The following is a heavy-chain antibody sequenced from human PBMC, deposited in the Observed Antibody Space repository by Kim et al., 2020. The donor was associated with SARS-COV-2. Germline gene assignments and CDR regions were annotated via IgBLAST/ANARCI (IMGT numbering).Heavy chain of an antibody. J-gene: IGHJ5*02. CDR3: TKTGGYSDYSSGWYLHKRKTNWFDH. Sequence: SETLSLTCAVYGGSFSGYYWSWIRQPPGKGLEWIGEINHSGSTNYNPSLKSRVTISVDTSKNQFSLKQSSVTAADTAMYYCTKTGGYSDYSSGWYLHKRKTNWFDHWGQGTLVTVSS. D-gene: IGHD6-13*01. CDR1: GGSFSGYY. V-gene: IGHV4-34*01. CDR2: INHSGST.